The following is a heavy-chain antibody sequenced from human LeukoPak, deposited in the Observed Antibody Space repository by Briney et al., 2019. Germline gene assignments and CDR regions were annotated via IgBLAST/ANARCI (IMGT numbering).Heavy chain of an antibody. J-gene: IGHJ4*02. D-gene: IGHD6-13*01. CDR3: ARHGTSRIAAAGTFGY. CDR1: GGSISSSSYY. CDR2: IYYSGST. Sequence: SETLSLTCTVSGGSISSSSYYWGWVRQPPGKGLEWIGSIYYSGSTYYNPSLKSRVTISVDTSKNQFSLKLSSVIAADTAVYYCARHGTSRIAAAGTFGYWGQGTLVTVSS. V-gene: IGHV4-39*01.